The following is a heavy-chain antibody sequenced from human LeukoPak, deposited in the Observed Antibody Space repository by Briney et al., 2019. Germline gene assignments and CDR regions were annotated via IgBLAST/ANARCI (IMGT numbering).Heavy chain of an antibody. CDR3: FSFYETY. CDR1: GNYL. D-gene: IGHD2/OR15-2a*01. J-gene: IGHJ4*02. CDR2: INSDGSWT. Sequence: GGSLRLSCAASGNYLMHWVRQAPGKGRVWVSHINSDGSWTSYADSVKGRFTISKDNAKNTVYLQMNSLRAEDTAVYYCFSFYETYWGRGTLVTVSS. V-gene: IGHV3-74*01.